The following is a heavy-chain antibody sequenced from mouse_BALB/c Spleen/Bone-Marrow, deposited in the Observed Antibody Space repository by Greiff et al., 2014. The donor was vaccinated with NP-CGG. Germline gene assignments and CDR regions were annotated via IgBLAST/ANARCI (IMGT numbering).Heavy chain of an antibody. Sequence: EVKLLESGPGLVKPSQSLSLTCTVTGYSITSDYAWNWIRQFPGNRLEWLGYISYSGSTNYNPSLKSRISITRDTSKNQFFLQLNSVTTEDKATYYCARDDYEGDAMDYWGQGTSVTVSS. CDR2: ISYSGST. D-gene: IGHD2-4*01. CDR3: ARDDYEGDAMDY. V-gene: IGHV3-2*02. CDR1: GYSITSDYA. J-gene: IGHJ4*01.